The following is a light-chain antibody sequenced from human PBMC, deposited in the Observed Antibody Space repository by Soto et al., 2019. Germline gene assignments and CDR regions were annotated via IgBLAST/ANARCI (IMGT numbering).Light chain of an antibody. CDR2: AAS. CDR3: QQSYSTPPIT. Sequence: DIQMTQSPSSLSASVGDRVTITCRASQSISSYLNWYHQKPGKAPNLLIYAASSLQSGVPSRFSGSGSGTEFTLTISSLQPEDFATYYCQQSYSTPPITFGQGTRLEIK. CDR1: QSISSY. J-gene: IGKJ5*01. V-gene: IGKV1-39*01.